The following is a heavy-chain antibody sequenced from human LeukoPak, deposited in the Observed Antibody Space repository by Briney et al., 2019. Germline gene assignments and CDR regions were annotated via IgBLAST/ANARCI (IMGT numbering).Heavy chain of an antibody. CDR3: ASSGYSYGYPFDY. J-gene: IGHJ4*02. D-gene: IGHD5-18*01. V-gene: IGHV4-39*01. CDR1: GGSISSSSYY. Sequence: SETPSLTCTVSGGSISSSSYYWGWIRQPPGKGLEWIGSIYYSGSTYYNPSLKSRVTISVDTSKNQFSLKLSSVTAADTAVYYCASSGYSYGYPFDYWGQGTLVTVSS. CDR2: IYYSGST.